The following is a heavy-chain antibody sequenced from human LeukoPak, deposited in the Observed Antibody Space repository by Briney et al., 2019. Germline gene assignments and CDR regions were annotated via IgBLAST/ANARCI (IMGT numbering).Heavy chain of an antibody. CDR1: GYTFTSYY. J-gene: IGHJ4*02. Sequence: GASVKVSCKASGYTFTSYYMHWVRQAPGQGLEWMGIINPSGGSTSYAQKLQGRVTMTRDTTTSTVYMELSSLRSEDTAVYYCARAREVSGYDSGSCDYWGQGTLVTVSS. CDR3: ARAREVSGYDSGSCDY. CDR2: INPSGGST. D-gene: IGHD5-12*01. V-gene: IGHV1-46*01.